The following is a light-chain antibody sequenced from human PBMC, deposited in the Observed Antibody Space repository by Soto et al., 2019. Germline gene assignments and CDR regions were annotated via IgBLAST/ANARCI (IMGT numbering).Light chain of an antibody. CDR3: QQYNKWPRT. CDR2: DAS. J-gene: IGKJ1*01. Sequence: EIVLTQSPDTLSLSPGESATLSCKASQSISDYLAWYQQKPGQAPRLLIYDASNRATGIPARFSGSGSGTDFSLTISSLEPEDFAVYYCQQYNKWPRTFGQGTKVEIK. V-gene: IGKV3-11*01. CDR1: QSISDY.